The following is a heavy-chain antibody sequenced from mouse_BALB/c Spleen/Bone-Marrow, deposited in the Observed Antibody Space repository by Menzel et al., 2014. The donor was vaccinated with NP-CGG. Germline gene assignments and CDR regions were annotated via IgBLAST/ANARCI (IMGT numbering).Heavy chain of an antibody. Sequence: VQVVESGAELARPGASVKLSCKASGYTFTSYWMQWVKQRPGQGLEWIGAIYPGDGDTRYTQKFRDKATLTADKSSNTAYMQLSSLTSEDSAVYFCASPYGNYDAMDFWGQGTSVTVSS. D-gene: IGHD2-1*01. J-gene: IGHJ4*01. CDR2: IYPGDGDT. CDR1: GYTFTSYW. CDR3: ASPYGNYDAMDF. V-gene: IGHV1-87*01.